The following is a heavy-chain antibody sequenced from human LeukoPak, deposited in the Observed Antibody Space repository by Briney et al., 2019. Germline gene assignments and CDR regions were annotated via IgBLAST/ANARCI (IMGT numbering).Heavy chain of an antibody. Sequence: PGGSLRLSCAASGFTFSSYGMHWVRQAPGKGLEWVAVISYDGSNKYYADSVKGRFTISRDNSKNTLYLQMNSLRAEDTAVYYCAKGGAVAGILPGYWGQGTLVTVSS. V-gene: IGHV3-30*18. CDR3: AKGGAVAGILPGY. CDR2: ISYDGSNK. J-gene: IGHJ4*02. D-gene: IGHD6-19*01. CDR1: GFTFSSYG.